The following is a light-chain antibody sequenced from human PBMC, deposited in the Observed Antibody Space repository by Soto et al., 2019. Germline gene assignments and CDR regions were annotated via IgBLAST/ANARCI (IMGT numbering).Light chain of an antibody. CDR1: QGISNY. CDR3: LQHKIYLRA. V-gene: IGKV1-17*03. CDR2: AAS. J-gene: IGKJ1*01. Sequence: DIQMTQSPSAMSASVGDRVTITCRASQGISNYLAWFQQKPGKVPKRLIYAASSLQSGVPSRFRGRGAGTEFTSKISSLKPEDFATDYFLQHKIYLRAFGKGIRWKSN.